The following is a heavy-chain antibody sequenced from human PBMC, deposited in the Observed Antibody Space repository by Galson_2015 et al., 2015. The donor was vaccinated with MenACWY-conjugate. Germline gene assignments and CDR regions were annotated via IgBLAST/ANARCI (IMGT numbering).Heavy chain of an antibody. Sequence: SLRLSCAASGFTFSNAWMTWVRQAPGKGLEWVGRIKSKTHSGTPDYAAPVNGRFTISRDDSRNTVYLEMNGLKAEDTGLYYCTTDYFGQYVFDSWGQGTPVTVSS. CDR1: GFTFSNAW. D-gene: IGHD2/OR15-2a*01. V-gene: IGHV3-15*01. CDR3: TTDYFGQYVFDS. J-gene: IGHJ4*02. CDR2: IKSKTHSGTP.